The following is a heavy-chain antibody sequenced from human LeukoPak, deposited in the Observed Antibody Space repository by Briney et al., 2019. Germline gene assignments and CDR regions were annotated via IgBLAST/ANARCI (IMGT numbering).Heavy chain of an antibody. D-gene: IGHD3-22*01. CDR1: GVTLSDHH. J-gene: IGHJ3*02. Sequence: GGSLRLSCAASGVTLSDHHMDWVRQAPGKGLEWVGRTRNKARGYTPEYAASVKGRFTISRDDSETLVYLQMNSLRTEDTAVYFYARVGAEGDNSSFDIWGHGTVVTVSS. V-gene: IGHV3-72*01. CDR3: ARVGAEGDNSSFDI. CDR2: TRNKARGYTP.